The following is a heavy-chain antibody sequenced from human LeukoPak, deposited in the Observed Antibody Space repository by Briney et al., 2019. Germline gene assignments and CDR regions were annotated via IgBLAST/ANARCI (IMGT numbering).Heavy chain of an antibody. J-gene: IGHJ4*02. CDR2: IYTSGSA. D-gene: IGHD6-6*01. CDR3: ARDFLGSSSSLDY. CDR1: GGSISSYY. Sequence: SETLSLTCTVSGGSISSYYWSWIRRPAGKGLEWIGRIYTSGSANYNPSLKSRVTMSVDTSKNQFSLKLSSVTAADTAVYYCARDFLGSSSSLDYWGQGTLVTVSS. V-gene: IGHV4-4*07.